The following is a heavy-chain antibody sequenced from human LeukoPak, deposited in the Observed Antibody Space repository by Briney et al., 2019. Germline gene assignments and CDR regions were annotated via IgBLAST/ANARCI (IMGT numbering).Heavy chain of an antibody. CDR1: GFTFSEYG. J-gene: IGHJ6*02. CDR3: ARLGDYSAYYYYGMDV. D-gene: IGHD4-17*01. V-gene: IGHV3-30*03. Sequence: GRSLRLSCAASGFTFSEYGMPWVRQAPGRGLEWVALLSNDGKKKYYAESVKGRVTISRDNSQNTLHLQLNSLRAEDTAVYYCARLGDYSAYYYYGMDVWGQGTTVTVSS. CDR2: LSNDGKKK.